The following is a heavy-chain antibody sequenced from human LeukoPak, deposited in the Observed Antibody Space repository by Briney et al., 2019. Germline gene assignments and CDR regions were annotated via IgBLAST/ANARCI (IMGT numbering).Heavy chain of an antibody. CDR1: GFTFSSQW. Sequence: GGSLRLSCAASGFTFSSQWMSWVRQAPGKGLEWVAIVNQGGTQNYYVDSVKGRFTISRDNSKNTLYLQMGSLRAEDMAVYYCARGIPAAMEYYFDYWGQGTLVTVSS. J-gene: IGHJ4*02. D-gene: IGHD2-2*01. V-gene: IGHV3-7*01. CDR3: ARGIPAAMEYYFDY. CDR2: VNQGGTQN.